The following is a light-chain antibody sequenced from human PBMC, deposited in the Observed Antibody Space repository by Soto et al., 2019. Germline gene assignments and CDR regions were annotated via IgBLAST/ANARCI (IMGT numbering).Light chain of an antibody. V-gene: IGLV2-11*01. CDR3: CSFAGSYTFWV. CDR2: DVS. CDR1: SSDVGDYNY. J-gene: IGLJ3*02. Sequence: QSVLTQPRSVSGSPGQSVTISCTGISSDVGDYNYVSWYQQYPGKAPKLVIYDVSKRPSGVPDRFSGSKSGNTASLTISGLQAEDEADYYCCSFAGSYTFWVFGGGTKLTVL.